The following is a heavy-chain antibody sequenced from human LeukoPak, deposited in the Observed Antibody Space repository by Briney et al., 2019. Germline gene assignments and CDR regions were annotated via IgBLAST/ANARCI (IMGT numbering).Heavy chain of an antibody. CDR3: AKRGGHYYDSSGYGDY. CDR2: ISGSGGST. Sequence: PGGSLRLSCAASGFTFSSYAMSWVRQAPGKGLEWVSAISGSGGSTYYADSMKGRFTISRDNSKNTLYLQMNSLRAEDTAVYYCAKRGGHYYDSSGYGDYWGQGTLVTISS. J-gene: IGHJ4*02. V-gene: IGHV3-23*01. D-gene: IGHD3-22*01. CDR1: GFTFSSYA.